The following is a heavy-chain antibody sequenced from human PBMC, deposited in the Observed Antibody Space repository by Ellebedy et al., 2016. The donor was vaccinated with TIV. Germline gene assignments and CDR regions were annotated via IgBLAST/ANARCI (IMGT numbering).Heavy chain of an antibody. CDR2: IYYSGST. Sequence: SETLSLXXTVSGGSISSYYWSWIRQPPGKGLEWIGYIYYSGSTNYNPSLKSRVTISVDTSKNQFSLKLSSVTAADTAVYYCARDLRGSSGWGVYYYYYGMDVWGQGTTVTVSS. CDR3: ARDLRGSSGWGVYYYYYGMDV. J-gene: IGHJ6*02. D-gene: IGHD6-19*01. CDR1: GGSISSYY. V-gene: IGHV4-59*01.